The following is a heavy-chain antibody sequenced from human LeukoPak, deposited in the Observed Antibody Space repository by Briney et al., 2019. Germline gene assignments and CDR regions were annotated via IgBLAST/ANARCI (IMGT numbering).Heavy chain of an antibody. J-gene: IGHJ4*02. CDR3: ARVGGFSGFY. V-gene: IGHV4-61*01. CDR2: IYYSGSSGRT. CDR1: GGSISSSSYF. Sequence: PSETLSLTCTVSGGSISSSSYFWSWIRQSPGMGLEWIGYIYYSGSSGRTNYSPSLKSRVTISLDTSTNQLSLILTSVAAADTAVYYCARVGGFSGFYWGQGTLVTVSS. D-gene: IGHD5-12*01.